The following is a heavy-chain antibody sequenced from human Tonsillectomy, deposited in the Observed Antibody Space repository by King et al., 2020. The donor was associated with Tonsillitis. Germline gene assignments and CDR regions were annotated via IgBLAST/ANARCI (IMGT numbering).Heavy chain of an antibody. J-gene: IGHJ6*02. V-gene: IGHV3-43D*03. CDR3: AKGYEHLDYYYYGMDV. Sequence: VQLVESGGVVVQPGGSLRLSCAASGFTFDNYAMHWVRHAPGKGLEWVSLISWDGDRTYYADSVKGRFTISRDNSKNSLYLQMNSLRPEDTALYYCAKGYEHLDYYYYGMDVWGQGPTVTVSS. CDR2: ISWDGDRT. CDR1: GFTFDNYA. D-gene: IGHD1-14*01.